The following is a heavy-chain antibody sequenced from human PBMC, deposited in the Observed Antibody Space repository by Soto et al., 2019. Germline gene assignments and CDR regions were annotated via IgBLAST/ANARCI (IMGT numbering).Heavy chain of an antibody. V-gene: IGHV1-69*13. CDR2: IIPIFGTA. D-gene: IGHD6-19*01. CDR1: GGTFSSYA. Sequence: SVKVSCKASGGTFSSYAISWVRQAPGQGLEWMGGIIPIFGTANYAQKFQGRVTITADESTSTAYMELSSLRSEDTAVYYCARSIYSSGWYPLDYYYYGMDVWGQGTTVTVSS. CDR3: ARSIYSSGWYPLDYYYYGMDV. J-gene: IGHJ6*02.